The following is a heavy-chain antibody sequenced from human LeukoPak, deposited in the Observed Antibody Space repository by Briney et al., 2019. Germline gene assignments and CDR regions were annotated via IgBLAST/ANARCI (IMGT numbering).Heavy chain of an antibody. D-gene: IGHD3-3*01. CDR3: ASTEYYDFWSGYAPWDY. V-gene: IGHV5-51*01. J-gene: IGHJ4*02. CDR1: GYSFTSYW. Sequence: GESLKISCKGSGYSFTSYWNGWVRQMPGKGLEWMGIIYPGDSDTRYSPSFQGQVTISADKSISTAYLRWSSLKASDTAIYYCASTEYYDFWSGYAPWDYWGQGTLVTVSS. CDR2: IYPGDSDT.